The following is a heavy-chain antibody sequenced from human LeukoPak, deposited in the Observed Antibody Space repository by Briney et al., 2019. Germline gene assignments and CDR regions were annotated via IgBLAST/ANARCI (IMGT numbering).Heavy chain of an antibody. CDR2: INPAGGST. V-gene: IGHV1-46*01. J-gene: IGHJ4*02. Sequence: ASVKVSCKASGYTFTSYYVHWVRQAPGQGLEWMGIINPAGGSTTYAQKFQGSRLTLTRDTSASTVYMELSSLRSEDTAVYYCARGRGVHDSHTYDYFDYWGQGSLVTVSS. D-gene: IGHD3-22*01. CDR1: GYTFTSYY. CDR3: ARGRGVHDSHTYDYFDY.